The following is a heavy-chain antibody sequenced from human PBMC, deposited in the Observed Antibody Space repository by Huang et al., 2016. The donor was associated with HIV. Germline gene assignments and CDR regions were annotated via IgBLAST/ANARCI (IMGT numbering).Heavy chain of an antibody. CDR2: IRSSSSYK. CDR3: ARVFDL. J-gene: IGHJ2*01. V-gene: IGHV3-21*01. Sequence: EVQLVESGGGLVKPGGSLRLSCAASGFIFSNYSMNWVRQAPGKGLEWLSSIRSSSSYKYYEDSVKGRFTITRDNARNSLYLQMNSLRAEDTAVYYCARVFDLWGRGTLVTVSS. CDR1: GFIFSNYS.